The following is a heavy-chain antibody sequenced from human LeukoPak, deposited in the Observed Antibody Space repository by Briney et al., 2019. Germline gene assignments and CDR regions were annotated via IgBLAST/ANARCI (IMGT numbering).Heavy chain of an antibody. V-gene: IGHV3-23*01. J-gene: IGHJ4*02. D-gene: IGHD3-22*01. CDR2: ISGSGGST. CDR3: AKDRRVVVINTIDY. Sequence: GGSLRLSCAASGFTFSSYAMSWVRQAPGKGLEWVAAISGSGGSTYYADSVKGRFTISRDNSKNTLYLQMNSLRAEDTAVYYFAKDRRVVVINTIDYWGQGTLVTVSS. CDR1: GFTFSSYA.